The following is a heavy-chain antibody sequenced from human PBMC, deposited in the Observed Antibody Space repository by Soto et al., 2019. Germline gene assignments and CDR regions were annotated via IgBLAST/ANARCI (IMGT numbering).Heavy chain of an antibody. CDR1: GASVSSAEHY. CDR3: ARLSGYDPAGAADK. CDR2: SYYSGGS. V-gene: IGHV4-30-4*01. Sequence: QVQLQESGPGLVKASQTLSLTCTLSGASVSSAEHYWSWIRQPPGKGLEWIGYSYYSGGSYYNASLQRRASIAVDTSQNQFSLRLTSVTAADTAVYYCARLSGYDPAGAADKWGPGILVSVSS. J-gene: IGHJ4*02. D-gene: IGHD5-12*01.